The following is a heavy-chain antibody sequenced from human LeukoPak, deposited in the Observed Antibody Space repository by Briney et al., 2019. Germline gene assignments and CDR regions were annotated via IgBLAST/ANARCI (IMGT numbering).Heavy chain of an antibody. D-gene: IGHD6-13*01. Sequence: GGSLRLSCAASGFTFSNYNMNWVRQAPGKGLEWVSVIYSGGTTYYADSVKGRFTISRDNSKNTLHLQMNSLRGEDTAVYYCARSGEAGTFDYWGQGTLVTVSS. J-gene: IGHJ4*02. CDR2: IYSGGTT. V-gene: IGHV3-66*01. CDR1: GFTFSNYN. CDR3: ARSGEAGTFDY.